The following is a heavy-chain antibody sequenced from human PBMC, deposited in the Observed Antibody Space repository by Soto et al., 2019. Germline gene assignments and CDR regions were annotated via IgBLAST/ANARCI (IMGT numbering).Heavy chain of an antibody. CDR1: GGSISSYY. D-gene: IGHD1-26*01. CDR2: IYYSGST. CDR3: ARDKGPMGGATDAFDI. J-gene: IGHJ3*02. V-gene: IGHV4-59*01. Sequence: SETLSLTCTVSGGSISSYYWSWIRQPPGKGLEWIGYIYYSGSTNYNPSLKSRVTISVDTSKNQFSLKLSSVTAADTAVYYCARDKGPMGGATDAFDIWGQGTMVTVSS.